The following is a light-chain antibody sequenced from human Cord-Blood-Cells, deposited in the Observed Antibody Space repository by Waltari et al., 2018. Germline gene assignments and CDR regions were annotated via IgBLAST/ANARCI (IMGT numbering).Light chain of an antibody. CDR2: EGS. J-gene: IGLJ2*01. Sequence: QSALTQPASVSGSPGQSIPIPCTGTSSDVGSYNLVSWYQQQPGKAPKLMIYEGSKRPSGVSNRFSGSKSGNTASLTISGLQAEDEADYYCCSYAGSSTFRVFGGGTKLTVL. V-gene: IGLV2-23*03. CDR1: SSDVGSYNL. CDR3: CSYAGSSTFRV.